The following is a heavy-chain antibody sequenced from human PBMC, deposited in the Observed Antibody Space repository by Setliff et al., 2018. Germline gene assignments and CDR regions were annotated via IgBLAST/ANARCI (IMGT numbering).Heavy chain of an antibody. D-gene: IGHD3-10*01. Sequence: GGSLRLSCAASGFTFSSYWMSWVRQAPGKGLEWVANIKQDGSEKYYVDSVKGRFTISRDNAKNSLYLQMNSLRAEDTAVYYCARGMWFGGSDYYMDVWGKGTTVTVSS. J-gene: IGHJ6*03. CDR3: ARGMWFGGSDYYMDV. CDR2: IKQDGSEK. V-gene: IGHV3-7*01. CDR1: GFTFSSYW.